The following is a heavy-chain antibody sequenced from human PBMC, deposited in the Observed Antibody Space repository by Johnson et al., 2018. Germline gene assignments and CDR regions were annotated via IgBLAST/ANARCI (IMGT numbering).Heavy chain of an antibody. CDR2: IYYSGST. CDR3: ARAVQLEPFYYYGMDV. D-gene: IGHD1-1*01. Sequence: QVQLQESGPGLVKPSETLSLTCTVSGGSISSYYWSWIRQPPGKGLEWIGYIYYSGSTTYNPSLKSRVPISVDTSKNQFSLKLSSVTAADTAVYYCARAVQLEPFYYYGMDVWGQGTTVTVSS. V-gene: IGHV4-59*01. J-gene: IGHJ6*02. CDR1: GGSISSYY.